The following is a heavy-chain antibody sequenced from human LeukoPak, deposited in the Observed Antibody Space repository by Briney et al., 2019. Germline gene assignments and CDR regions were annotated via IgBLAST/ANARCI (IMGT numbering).Heavy chain of an antibody. CDR2: IYTSGST. V-gene: IGHV4-4*07. Sequence: PSETLSLTCTVSGGSISSYYWSWIRQPAGKGLEWLGRIYTSGSTNYHPSLKSRVTMSVDTSKNQFSLKLSSVTAADTAVYYCARDLRFLEWSYFDYWGQGTLVTVSS. CDR3: ARDLRFLEWSYFDY. J-gene: IGHJ4*02. D-gene: IGHD3-3*01. CDR1: GGSISSYY.